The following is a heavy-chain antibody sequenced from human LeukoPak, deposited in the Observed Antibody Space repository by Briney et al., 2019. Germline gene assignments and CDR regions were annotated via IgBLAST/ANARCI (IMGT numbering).Heavy chain of an antibody. CDR1: GYSFPLYW. Sequence: GESLKISCKGSGYSFPLYWIGWARKMPGKGLEWMGIIYPDDSDTRYSPSFQGQVTISADKSISTAYLQWSSLKASDTAMYYCAISSYASGYSLGDVWGQGTTVTVSS. J-gene: IGHJ6*02. V-gene: IGHV5-51*01. CDR3: AISSYASGYSLGDV. D-gene: IGHD3-22*01. CDR2: IYPDDSDT.